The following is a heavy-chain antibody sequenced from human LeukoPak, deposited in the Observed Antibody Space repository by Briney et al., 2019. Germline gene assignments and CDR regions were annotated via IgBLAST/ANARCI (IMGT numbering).Heavy chain of an antibody. Sequence: GGSLRLSCAASGFTFSSYWMSWVRQAPGKGLEWVANIKQDGSEKYYVDSVKGRFTISRDNAKNSLYLQMNSLRAEDTAVYYCARDVLVRPLRYYFDFWGQGALVTVSS. CDR1: GFTFSSYW. V-gene: IGHV3-7*01. J-gene: IGHJ4*02. CDR3: ARDVLVRPLRYYFDF. D-gene: IGHD1-1*01. CDR2: IKQDGSEK.